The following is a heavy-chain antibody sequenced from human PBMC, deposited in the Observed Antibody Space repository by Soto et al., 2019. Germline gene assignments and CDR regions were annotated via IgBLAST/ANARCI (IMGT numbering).Heavy chain of an antibody. CDR1: GYTFTSYG. V-gene: IGHV1-18*01. CDR2: ISAYNGNT. J-gene: IGHJ6*02. Sequence: ASVNVSCKASGYTFTSYGISWVRQAPGQGLEWMGWISAYNGNTNYAQKLQGRVTMTTDTSTSTAYMELRSLRSDDTAVYYCARKVVLVPAATYYYYYGMDVWGQ. CDR3: ARKVVLVPAATYYYYYGMDV. D-gene: IGHD2-2*01.